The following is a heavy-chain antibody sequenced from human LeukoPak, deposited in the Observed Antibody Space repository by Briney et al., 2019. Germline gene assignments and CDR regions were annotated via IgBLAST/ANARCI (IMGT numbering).Heavy chain of an antibody. V-gene: IGHV3-23*01. Sequence: GGSLRLSCAASGLTSSSYGMSWVRQAPGKGLEWVSAISGSDGSTYYADSVKGRFTISRDNSKNTLYLQMNSLRAEDTAVYFCAKDPIIMVRGATGYFDYWGQGTLVTVSS. CDR2: ISGSDGST. CDR1: GLTSSSYG. D-gene: IGHD3-10*01. J-gene: IGHJ4*02. CDR3: AKDPIIMVRGATGYFDY.